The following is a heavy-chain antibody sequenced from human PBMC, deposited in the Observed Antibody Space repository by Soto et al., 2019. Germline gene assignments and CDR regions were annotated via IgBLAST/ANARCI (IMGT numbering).Heavy chain of an antibody. V-gene: IGHV3-48*02. CDR2: ISSSSSTI. CDR1: GFTFSSYS. Sequence: EVQLVESGGGLVQPGGSLRLSCAASGFTFSSYSMNWVRQAPGKGLEWVSYISSSSSTIYYADSVKGRFTISRDNAKNSLYLQMRSLRDEDTAVYYCAREAGPYNWFAPWGQGTLVTVSS. CDR3: AREAGPYNWFAP. J-gene: IGHJ5*02.